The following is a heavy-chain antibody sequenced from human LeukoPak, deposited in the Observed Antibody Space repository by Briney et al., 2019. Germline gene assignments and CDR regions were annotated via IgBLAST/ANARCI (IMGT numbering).Heavy chain of an antibody. J-gene: IGHJ5*02. CDR2: IYYSGST. D-gene: IGHD3-10*01. Sequence: PSETLSLTCTDSGGSISSYYWSWIRQPPGKGLEWIGYIYYSGSTNYNPPLKRRVTISVDTSKNQFSLKLSSVTAADTAVYYCARAGGSYYPIMYNWFDPWGQGTLVTVSS. V-gene: IGHV4-59*01. CDR1: GGSISSYY. CDR3: ARAGGSYYPIMYNWFDP.